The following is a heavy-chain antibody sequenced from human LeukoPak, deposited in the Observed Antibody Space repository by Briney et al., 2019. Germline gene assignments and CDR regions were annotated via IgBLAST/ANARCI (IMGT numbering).Heavy chain of an antibody. J-gene: IGHJ6*03. CDR2: IYTSGST. D-gene: IGHD4-11*01. CDR1: GGSISSYY. CDR3: ARASVTYYYYYYMDV. Sequence: PSETLSLTCTVSGGSISSYYWSWIRQPAGKGLEWIGRIYTSGSTNYNPSLKSRVTVSVDTSKNQFSLKLSSVTAADTAVYYCARASVTYYYYYYMDVWGKGTTATVSS. V-gene: IGHV4-4*07.